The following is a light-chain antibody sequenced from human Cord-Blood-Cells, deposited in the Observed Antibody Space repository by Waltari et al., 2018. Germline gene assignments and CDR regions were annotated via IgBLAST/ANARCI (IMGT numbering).Light chain of an antibody. CDR2: VAA. CDR1: QSVSSN. V-gene: IGKV3-15*01. J-gene: IGKJ1*01. Sequence: IVMTQSPATLSVSPGERDTVSCRASQSVSSNLAWYQQKPGQAPRLLIYVAATRATGIPARFSGSGSGTEFTLTISSLQSEDFAVYYCQQYNNWPRTFGQGTKVEIK. CDR3: QQYNNWPRT.